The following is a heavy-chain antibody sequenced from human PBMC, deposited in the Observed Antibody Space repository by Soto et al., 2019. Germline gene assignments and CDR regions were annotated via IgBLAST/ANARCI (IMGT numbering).Heavy chain of an antibody. CDR3: ARYPGILPGYLPNFDY. CDR2: IWYDGSNK. D-gene: IGHD3-9*01. CDR1: GFTFSSYG. J-gene: IGHJ4*02. Sequence: QVQLVESGGGVVQPGRSLRLSCAASGFTFSSYGMHWVRQAPGKGLEWVAVIWYDGSNKYYADSVKGRFTISRDNSKNTLYLQMNRLRAEDTAVYYCARYPGILPGYLPNFDYWGQGTLVTVSS. V-gene: IGHV3-33*01.